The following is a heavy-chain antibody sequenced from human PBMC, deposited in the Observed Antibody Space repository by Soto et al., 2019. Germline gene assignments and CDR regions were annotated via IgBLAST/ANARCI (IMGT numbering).Heavy chain of an antibody. J-gene: IGHJ5*02. CDR3: ARVAVAARPRWYNWFDP. CDR1: GYTFTDYD. CDR2: MNPNSGET. Sequence: QEQLVQSGAEVKKPGASVNVSCKTSGYTFTDYDINWVRQATGQGLEWIRWMNPNSGETGYAQKFQGTVTMSRSASLSTAYLELSSLRSEDTAVYYCARVAVAARPRWYNWFDPWGQGTLVTVSS. D-gene: IGHD2-15*01. V-gene: IGHV1-8*01.